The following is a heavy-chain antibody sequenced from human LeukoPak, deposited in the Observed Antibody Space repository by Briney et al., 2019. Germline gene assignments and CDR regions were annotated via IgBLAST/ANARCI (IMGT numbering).Heavy chain of an antibody. CDR1: GFTFSNYV. D-gene: IGHD1-26*01. V-gene: IGHV3-30*03. CDR2: IAHDGSNK. CDR3: ATLPGRRRLDP. Sequence: GGSLRLSCAASGFTFSNYVMQWVRQAPGKGLEWVALIAHDGSNKYYADSVKGRFTISRDNAKNPLYLQMNSLRAEDTAVYYCATLPGRRRLDPWGQGTLVTVSS. J-gene: IGHJ5*02.